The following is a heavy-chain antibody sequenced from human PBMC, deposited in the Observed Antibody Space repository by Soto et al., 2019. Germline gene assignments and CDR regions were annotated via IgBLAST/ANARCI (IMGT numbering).Heavy chain of an antibody. Sequence: QLQLQESGPGLVKPSEPLSLTCTVSGGSISSSSYYWGWIRQPPGKGLEWIGSIYYSGSTYYNPSLKSRVTISVDTSKNQFSLKLSSVTAADTAVYYCASKISWFDFDYWGQGTLVTVSS. J-gene: IGHJ4*02. CDR2: IYYSGST. CDR3: ASKISWFDFDY. V-gene: IGHV4-39*01. CDR1: GGSISSSSYY. D-gene: IGHD3-10*01.